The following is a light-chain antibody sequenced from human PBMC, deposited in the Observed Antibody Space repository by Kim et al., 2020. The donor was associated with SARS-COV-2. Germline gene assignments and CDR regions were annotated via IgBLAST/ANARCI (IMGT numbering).Light chain of an antibody. CDR2: YDN. J-gene: IGLJ2*01. CDR1: KG. V-gene: IGLV3-21*01. Sequence: KGVHWYRQKPGQAPSLIIYYDNDRPSGIPERFSASNSGDTAALTISSVEAGDEADYYCQVWDSFSVHVVFGGGTQLTVL. CDR3: QVWDSFSVHVV.